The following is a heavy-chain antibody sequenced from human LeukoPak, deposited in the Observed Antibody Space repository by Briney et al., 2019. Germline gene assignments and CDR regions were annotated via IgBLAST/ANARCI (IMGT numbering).Heavy chain of an antibody. CDR3: ARDRQAAAVNGPDY. Sequence: GGSLRLSCAASGFTFSSYGMHWVRQAPGKGLEWVAVIWYDGSNKYYADSVKGRFTISRDNSKNTLYLQMNSLRAEDTAVYYCARDRQAAAVNGPDYWGQGTLVTVSS. D-gene: IGHD6-13*01. J-gene: IGHJ4*02. V-gene: IGHV3-33*01. CDR2: IWYDGSNK. CDR1: GFTFSSYG.